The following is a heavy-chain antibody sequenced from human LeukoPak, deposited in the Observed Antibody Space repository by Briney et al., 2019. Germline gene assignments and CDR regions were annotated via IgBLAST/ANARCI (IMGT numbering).Heavy chain of an antibody. Sequence: GASVKLSCKASGYTFTKYYIHWVRQAPGQGLKWMGVINTSGGSTSYAQKFQGRVTMTRDTSTSTVYMELSSLRSEDTAVYYCARSGSSGWYHFDLWGRGTLVTVSS. CDR1: GYTFTKYY. J-gene: IGHJ2*01. D-gene: IGHD6-19*01. CDR2: INTSGGST. V-gene: IGHV1-46*01. CDR3: ARSGSSGWYHFDL.